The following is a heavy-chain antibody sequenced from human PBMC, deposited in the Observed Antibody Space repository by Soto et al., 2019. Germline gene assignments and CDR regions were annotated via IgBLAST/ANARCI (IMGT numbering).Heavy chain of an antibody. D-gene: IGHD5-12*01. V-gene: IGHV3-11*01. CDR2: ISSSGSTI. J-gene: IGHJ4*02. Sequence: GGSLRRSCAASGFTFSDYYMSWIRQAPGKGLEWVSYISSSGSTIYYADSVKGRFTISRDNAKNSLYLQMNSLRAEDTAVYYCARDRAKDGYNSLDYWGQGTLVTVSS. CDR3: ARDRAKDGYNSLDY. CDR1: GFTFSDYY.